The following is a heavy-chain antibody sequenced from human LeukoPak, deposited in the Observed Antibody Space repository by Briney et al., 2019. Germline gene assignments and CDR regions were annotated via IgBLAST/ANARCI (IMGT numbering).Heavy chain of an antibody. D-gene: IGHD6-19*01. J-gene: IGHJ4*02. Sequence: SETLSLTCTVSGGSISSSSYYWGWIRQPPGKGLEWIGSIYYSGSTYYNPSLRSRVTISMDTSKNQFSLKLRSVTAADTAVYYCARDHGYSSGWYEYYFDYWGQGTLVTVSS. CDR2: IYYSGST. CDR1: GGSISSSSYY. CDR3: ARDHGYSSGWYEYYFDY. V-gene: IGHV4-39*07.